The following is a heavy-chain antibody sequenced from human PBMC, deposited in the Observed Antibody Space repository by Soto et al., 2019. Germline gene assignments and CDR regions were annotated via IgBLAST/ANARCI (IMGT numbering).Heavy chain of an antibody. V-gene: IGHV4-34*01. Sequence: SETLSLTCAVYGGSFSCYYWSWIRQPPGKGLEWIGEINHSGSTNYNPSLKSRVTISVDTSKNQFSLKLSSVTAADTAVYYCARDEALRKEIAVAGTGYYGMDVWGQGTTVTVSS. CDR1: GGSFSCYY. CDR3: ARDEALRKEIAVAGTGYYGMDV. J-gene: IGHJ6*02. D-gene: IGHD6-19*01. CDR2: INHSGST.